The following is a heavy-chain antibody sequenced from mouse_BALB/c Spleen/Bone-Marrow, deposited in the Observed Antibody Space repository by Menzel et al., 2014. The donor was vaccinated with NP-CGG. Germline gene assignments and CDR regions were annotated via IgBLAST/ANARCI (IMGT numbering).Heavy chain of an antibody. D-gene: IGHD2-2*01. Sequence: EVQLQQSGAELVKPGASVKLSCTASGFNIKDTYMHWVKQRPEQGLEWIGRIDPANGNTEYDPKFQGKATITADTSSNKAYLQLSSLTSEDTAVYYCASYVYGYYFDYWGQGTTLTVSS. V-gene: IGHV14-3*02. CDR3: ASYVYGYYFDY. CDR2: IDPANGNT. J-gene: IGHJ2*01. CDR1: GFNIKDTY.